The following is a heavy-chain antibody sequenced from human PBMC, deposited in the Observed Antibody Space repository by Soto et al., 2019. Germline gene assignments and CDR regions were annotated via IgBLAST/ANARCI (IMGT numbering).Heavy chain of an antibody. D-gene: IGHD6-13*01. CDR2: MNPNSGNT. Sequence: QVQLVQSGAEVKKPGASVRISCKASGCTFTSYDINWVRQATGQGLEWMGWMNPNSGNTGYAQKFQGRVTMTRNTSISTAYMELSSLRSDDTAVYYCVIAAAGILDYCGQGTLVTVSS. CDR1: GCTFTSYD. V-gene: IGHV1-8*01. J-gene: IGHJ4*02. CDR3: VIAAAGILDY.